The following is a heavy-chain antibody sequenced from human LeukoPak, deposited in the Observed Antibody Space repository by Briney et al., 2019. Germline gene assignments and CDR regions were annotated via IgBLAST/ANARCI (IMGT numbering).Heavy chain of an antibody. CDR1: GFTFSSYA. J-gene: IGHJ3*02. D-gene: IGHD3-22*01. Sequence: PGGSLRLSCAASGFTFSSYAMSWVRQAPGKGLEWVSAISGSGGSTYYADSVKGRFTISRDNAKNSLYLQMNSLRAEDTAVYYCARDLLYYYDSSGYYYAPGSDAFDIWGQGTMVTVSS. V-gene: IGHV3-23*01. CDR2: ISGSGGST. CDR3: ARDLLYYYDSSGYYYAPGSDAFDI.